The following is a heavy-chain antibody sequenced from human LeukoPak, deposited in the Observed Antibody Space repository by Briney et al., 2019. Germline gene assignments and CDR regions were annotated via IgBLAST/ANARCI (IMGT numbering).Heavy chain of an antibody. J-gene: IGHJ4*02. CDR2: IYHSGST. D-gene: IGHD3-22*01. CDR1: GGSISSGGYY. Sequence: SETLSLTCAVSGGSISSGGYYWTWIRQPPGKGLEWIGYIYHSGSTYYNPSLKSRVTISVDRSKNQFSLKLSSVTAADTAVYYCVRVSSSGYYEYYFDYWGQGTLVTVSS. V-gene: IGHV4-30-2*01. CDR3: VRVSSSGYYEYYFDY.